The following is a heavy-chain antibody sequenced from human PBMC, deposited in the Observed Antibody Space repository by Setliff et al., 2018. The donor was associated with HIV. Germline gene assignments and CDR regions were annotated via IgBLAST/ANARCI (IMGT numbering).Heavy chain of an antibody. CDR2: ISHRGST. Sequence: SETLSLTCAVSDDSISSSYWWSGVRQPPGKELEWLGEISHRGSTNYNPSLRSRVTISVDKSKKQFSLKLTSVTAAEPAVYFCARGGGSGTYPWSYYQDYWGQGMLVTGSA. CDR1: DDSISSSYW. CDR3: ARGGGSGTYPWSYYQDY. J-gene: IGHJ4*02. D-gene: IGHD3-10*01. V-gene: IGHV4-4*02.